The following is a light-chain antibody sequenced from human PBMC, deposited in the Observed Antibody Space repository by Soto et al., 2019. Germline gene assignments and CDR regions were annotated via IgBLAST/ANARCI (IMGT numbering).Light chain of an antibody. V-gene: IGLV2-14*01. Sequence: ALTQPASVSGSPGQSITISCTGTSSDIGGYNYVSWYQQHPGKAPKLMIYDVSNRPSVVSNRFSGSKSGNTASLTISGLQAEDEADYYCSSYTSSSTIVVFGGGTKLTVL. CDR1: SSDIGGYNY. CDR3: SSYTSSSTIVV. J-gene: IGLJ2*01. CDR2: DVS.